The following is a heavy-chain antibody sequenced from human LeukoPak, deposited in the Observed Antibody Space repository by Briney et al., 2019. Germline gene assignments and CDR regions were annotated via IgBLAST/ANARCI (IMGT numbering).Heavy chain of an antibody. CDR1: GVSISSSAYY. CDR3: ARGRNWNYESHFDY. J-gene: IGHJ4*02. V-gene: IGHV4-39*07. D-gene: IGHD1-7*01. CDR2: IYYSVSS. Sequence: SETPSLTCSVSGVSISSSAYYWAWIRQPPGKGLEWIGSIYYSVSSHYNPSLKSRVTISVDTSKNQFSLKLSSVTAADTAVYYCARGRNWNYESHFDYWGQGTLVTVSS.